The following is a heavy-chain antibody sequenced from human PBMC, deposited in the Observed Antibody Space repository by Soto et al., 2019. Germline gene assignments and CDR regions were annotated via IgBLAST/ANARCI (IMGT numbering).Heavy chain of an antibody. D-gene: IGHD1-1*01. CDR3: ASLLGDVTTFDY. J-gene: IGHJ4*02. Sequence: PGGSLRLSCGASGFSLRSKSMSWVRQAPGKGLEWVASIKYDGNEKFYVDSVKGRFTVSRDTAKNSLYLQMNSLRGDDTALYYCASLLGDVTTFDYWGQGSLVTVSS. V-gene: IGHV3-7*01. CDR2: IKYDGNEK. CDR1: GFSLRSKS.